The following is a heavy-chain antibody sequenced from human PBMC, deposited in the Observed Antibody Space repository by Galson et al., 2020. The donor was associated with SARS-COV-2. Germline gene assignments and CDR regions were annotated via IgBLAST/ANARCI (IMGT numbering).Heavy chain of an antibody. CDR1: GGSISSYY. CDR3: ARAQVTMVQGIGAFDI. V-gene: IGHV4-59*01. Sequence: SETLSLTCTVSGGSISSYYWSWIRQPPGKGLEWIGYIYYSGSTNYNPSLKSRVTISVDTSKNQFSLKLSSVTAVDTAVYYCARAQVTMVQGIGAFDIWGQGTMVTVSS. D-gene: IGHD3-10*01. CDR2: IYYSGST. J-gene: IGHJ3*02.